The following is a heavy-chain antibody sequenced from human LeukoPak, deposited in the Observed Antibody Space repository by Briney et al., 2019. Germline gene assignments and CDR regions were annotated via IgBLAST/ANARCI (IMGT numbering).Heavy chain of an antibody. J-gene: IGHJ4*02. CDR2: IKKDGSEK. CDR3: ARDPPR. CDR1: GFTFSIYW. V-gene: IGHV3-7*03. Sequence: GGSLRLSCAASGFTFSIYWMSWFRQAPGKGLEWVAHIKKDGSEKNYVDSVKGRFTISRDNTKNSVYLQMNSLRAEDTAVYYCARDPPRWGQGTLVTVSS.